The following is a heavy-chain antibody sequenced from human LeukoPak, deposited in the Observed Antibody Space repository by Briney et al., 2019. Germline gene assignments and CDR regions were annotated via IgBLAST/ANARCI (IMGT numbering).Heavy chain of an antibody. CDR2: IIPILGMA. V-gene: IGHV1-69*04. CDR1: GGTFSSYA. J-gene: IGHJ1*01. Sequence: ASVKVSCKASGGTFSSYAISWVRQAPGQGLEWMGRIIPILGMANYAQKFQGRVTITADKSTSTAYMELSSLRSEDTAVYYCARVAATGSLYFQHWGQGTLVTVSS. D-gene: IGHD6-13*01. CDR3: ARVAATGSLYFQH.